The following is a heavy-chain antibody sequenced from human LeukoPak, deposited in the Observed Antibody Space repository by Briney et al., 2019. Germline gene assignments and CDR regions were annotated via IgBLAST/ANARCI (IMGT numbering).Heavy chain of an antibody. CDR1: GGTFSSYA. CDR3: GRERGYGSGSYYTTGGDY. Sequence: SVKVSFKASGGTFSSYAISWVRQAPGQGLEWMGRTIPILGIANYTQKFQGRVTITADKSTSTAYMELRSLRSEDTAVYYCGRERGYGSGSYYTTGGDYWGEGTLVTVSS. D-gene: IGHD3-10*01. CDR2: TIPILGIA. V-gene: IGHV1-69*04. J-gene: IGHJ4*02.